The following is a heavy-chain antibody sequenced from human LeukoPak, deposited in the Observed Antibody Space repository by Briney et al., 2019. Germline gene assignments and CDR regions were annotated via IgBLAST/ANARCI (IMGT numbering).Heavy chain of an antibody. Sequence: GGSLRLSCAASGFTFDDYAMHWVRQAPGKGLEWVSLISWDGGSTYYADSVKGRFTISRDNSKNSLYLQMNSLRAEDTALYYCAKAARRARGYYYYYMDVWGKGTTVTVSS. J-gene: IGHJ6*03. CDR2: ISWDGGST. D-gene: IGHD1-26*01. CDR1: GFTFDDYA. V-gene: IGHV3-43D*03. CDR3: AKAARRARGYYYYYMDV.